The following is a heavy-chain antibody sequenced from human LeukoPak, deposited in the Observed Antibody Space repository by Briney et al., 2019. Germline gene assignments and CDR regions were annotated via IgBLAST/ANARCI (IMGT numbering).Heavy chain of an antibody. Sequence: SETLPLTCAVYGGSFSGYYWSWIRQPPGKGLEWIGEINHSGSTNYNPSLKSRVTISVDTSKNQFSLKLSSVTAADTAVYYCASSRWVVATLVDYWGQGTLVTVSS. CDR3: ASSRWVVATLVDY. CDR2: INHSGST. D-gene: IGHD2-15*01. V-gene: IGHV4-34*01. CDR1: GGSFSGYY. J-gene: IGHJ4*02.